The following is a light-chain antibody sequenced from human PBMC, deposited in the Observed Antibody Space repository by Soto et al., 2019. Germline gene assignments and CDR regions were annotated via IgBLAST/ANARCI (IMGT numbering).Light chain of an antibody. V-gene: IGKV1-8*01. Sequence: AIRMTQSPSSLSASTGDRVTITCRASQGISSYLAWYQQKPGKAPKLLIYAASTLQSGVPSRFSGSRCGTDCTVTISCLQSEDFATYYCPQYYSYHHSVGGGTRE. CDR2: AAS. CDR3: PQYYSYHHS. J-gene: IGKJ4*01. CDR1: QGISSY.